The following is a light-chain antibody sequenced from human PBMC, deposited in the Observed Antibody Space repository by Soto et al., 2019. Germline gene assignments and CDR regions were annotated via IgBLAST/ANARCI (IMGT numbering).Light chain of an antibody. CDR3: QQYGSLIT. J-gene: IGKJ5*01. CDR1: QSVSSY. CDR2: GAF. V-gene: IGKV3-20*01. Sequence: EIVLTQSPATLSLSPGERATLSCRASQSVSSYLAWYQQKPGQAPRLLIYGAFNRATGIPARFSGSGSGTDFTLTISRLEPEDFAVYYCQQYGSLITFGQGTRLEIK.